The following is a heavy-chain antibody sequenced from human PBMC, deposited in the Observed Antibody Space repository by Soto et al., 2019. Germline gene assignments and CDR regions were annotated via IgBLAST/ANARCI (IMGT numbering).Heavy chain of an antibody. CDR1: GFTFSSYT. CDR3: ARHSRNYYYYMDV. CDR2: ISLSSSTI. Sequence: EVQLVESGGGLVQPGGSLRLSCAASGFTFSSYTMNWVRQAPGKGMEGISDISLSSSTIFYAGSVTGRFTISRDNAKNSLYPQMNSLRAEDTAVYYCARHSRNYYYYMDVWGKGTTVTVSS. J-gene: IGHJ6*03. V-gene: IGHV3-48*01. D-gene: IGHD2-21*01.